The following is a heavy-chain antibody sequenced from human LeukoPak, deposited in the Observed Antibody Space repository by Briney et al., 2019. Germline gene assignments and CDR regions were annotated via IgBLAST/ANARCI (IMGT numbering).Heavy chain of an antibody. Sequence: GGALRLSCAASGFTFSSYDMTWVRQAPGRGLEWVSSIRPSGDNTYYGDSVKGRFTISRDNSKNTVYLQMNNMRVDDTAIYYRARVAGWHWFDPWGQGTLVTVSS. CDR1: GFTFSSYD. D-gene: IGHD6-19*01. CDR3: ARVAGWHWFDP. V-gene: IGHV3-23*01. J-gene: IGHJ5*02. CDR2: IRPSGDNT.